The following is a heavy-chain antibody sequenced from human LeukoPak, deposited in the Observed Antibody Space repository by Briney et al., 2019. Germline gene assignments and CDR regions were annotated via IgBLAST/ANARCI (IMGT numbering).Heavy chain of an antibody. CDR1: GGSISSSSYY. D-gene: IGHD3-22*01. J-gene: IGHJ3*02. V-gene: IGHV4-39*01. Sequence: SETLSLTCTVSGGSISSSSYYWGWIRQPPGKGLEWIGSIYYSGSTYYNPSLKSRVTISIDTSKNQFSLKLSSVTAADTAVYYCARHRIPQKHYDSSGYYYPGAFDIWGQGTMVTVSS. CDR3: ARHRIPQKHYDSSGYYYPGAFDI. CDR2: IYYSGST.